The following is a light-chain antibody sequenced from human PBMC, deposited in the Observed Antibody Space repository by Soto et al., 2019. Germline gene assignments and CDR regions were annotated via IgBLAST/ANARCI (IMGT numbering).Light chain of an antibody. CDR1: QSISRS. Sequence: EIVLTQSPAILSVSPGERATLSCRASQSISRSLAWYQQKPGQAPRLLISDASTRATGIPARFSGSGSGTEFTLTISSLEPEDFAVYYCHQRQYWPPITFGQGTRLEI. CDR2: DAS. V-gene: IGKV3-15*01. CDR3: HQRQYWPPIT. J-gene: IGKJ5*01.